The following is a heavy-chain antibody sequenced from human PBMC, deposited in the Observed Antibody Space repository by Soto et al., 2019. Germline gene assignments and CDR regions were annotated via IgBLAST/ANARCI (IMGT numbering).Heavy chain of an antibody. CDR3: ARGRDGYY. Sequence: QVHLVQSGAEVKKPGASVKVSCKGSGYAFTTYGITWVRQAPGQGLEWMGWISAHNGNTNYAQKLQGRVTVTRDTATSTAYMELRSLRSDDTAVYYCARGRDGYYWGQGALVTVSS. J-gene: IGHJ4*02. CDR2: ISAHNGNT. V-gene: IGHV1-18*01. CDR1: GYAFTTYG.